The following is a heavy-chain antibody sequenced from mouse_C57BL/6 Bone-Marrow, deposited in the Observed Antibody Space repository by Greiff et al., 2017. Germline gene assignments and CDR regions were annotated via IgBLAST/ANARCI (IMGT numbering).Heavy chain of an antibody. CDR2: IYPGDGDT. Sequence: QVQLQQPGAELVKPGASVKISCKASGYAFSSYWMNWVKQRPGKGLEWIGQIYPGDGDTNYNGKFKGKATLTADKSSSTAYMQLSSLTSEDSAVYFCARNYGSGHWYFDVWGTGTTVTVSS. V-gene: IGHV1-80*01. D-gene: IGHD1-1*01. CDR3: ARNYGSGHWYFDV. J-gene: IGHJ1*03. CDR1: GYAFSSYW.